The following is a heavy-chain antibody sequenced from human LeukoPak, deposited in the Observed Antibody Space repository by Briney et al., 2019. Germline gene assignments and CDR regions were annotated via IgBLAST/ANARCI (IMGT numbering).Heavy chain of an antibody. D-gene: IGHD4-17*01. CDR3: ARSDDYGAPVGAFDI. J-gene: IGHJ3*02. CDR2: ISSSSSYI. CDR1: GFTFSSYA. Sequence: GGSLRLSCAASGFTFSSYAMSWVRQAPGKGLEWVSSISSSSSYIYYADSVKGRFTISRDNAKNSLYLQMNSLRAEDTAVYYCARSDDYGAPVGAFDIWGQGTMVTVSS. V-gene: IGHV3-21*01.